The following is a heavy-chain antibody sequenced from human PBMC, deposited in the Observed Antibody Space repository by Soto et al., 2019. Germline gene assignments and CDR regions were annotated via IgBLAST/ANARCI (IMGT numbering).Heavy chain of an antibody. V-gene: IGHV4-39*01. CDR1: GGSISSSSYY. CDR2: IYYSGST. J-gene: IGHJ5*02. CDR3: ARPQGDNWFDP. Sequence: QLQLQESGPGLVKPSETLSLTCTVSGGSISSSSYYWGWIRQPPGKGLEWIGSIYYSGSTYYNPSLKSRVTISVDTSKNQFSLKLSSVTAADTAVYYCARPQGDNWFDPWGQGTLVTVSS. D-gene: IGHD3-16*01.